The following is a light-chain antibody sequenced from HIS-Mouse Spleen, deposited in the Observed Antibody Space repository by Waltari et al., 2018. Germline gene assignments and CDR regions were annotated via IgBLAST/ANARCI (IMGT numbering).Light chain of an antibody. CDR1: NIGSKS. J-gene: IGLJ2*01. V-gene: IGLV3-21*02. CDR3: CSYAGSSTFVV. CDR2: DDS. Sequence: SYVLTQPPSVSVAPGQTARITCGGNNIGSKSVHWYQQKPGQAPVLVVYDDSDRPSGIPERFSGSNSGNTASLTISGLQAEDEADYYCCSYAGSSTFVVFGGGTKLTVL.